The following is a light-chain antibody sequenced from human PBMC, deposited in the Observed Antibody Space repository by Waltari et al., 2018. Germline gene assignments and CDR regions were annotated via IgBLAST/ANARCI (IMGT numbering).Light chain of an antibody. CDR1: QSISPY. J-gene: IGKJ4*01. Sequence: DIQMTQSPSTLSASIGDRVTITCRASQSISPYLAWYQQKPGRAPKLLIYHASTLDSGVPSRFSGGASGTKFTLTIRSLQPDDVASYYCQQYDSYSALTFGGGTKVEIK. V-gene: IGKV1-5*01. CDR3: QQYDSYSALT. CDR2: HAS.